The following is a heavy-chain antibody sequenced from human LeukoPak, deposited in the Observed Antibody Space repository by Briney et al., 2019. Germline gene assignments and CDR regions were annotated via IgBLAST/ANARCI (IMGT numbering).Heavy chain of an antibody. J-gene: IGHJ4*02. CDR3: ARYVLRYFDWLPYLDY. CDR2: ISSSGSTI. V-gene: IGHV3-48*03. D-gene: IGHD3-9*01. Sequence: GGSLRLSCAASGFTFSSYEMNWVRQAPGKGLEWVSYISSSGSTIYYADSVKGRFTISRDNAKNSLYLQMNSLRAEDTAVYYCARYVLRYFDWLPYLDYWGQGTLVTVSS. CDR1: GFTFSSYE.